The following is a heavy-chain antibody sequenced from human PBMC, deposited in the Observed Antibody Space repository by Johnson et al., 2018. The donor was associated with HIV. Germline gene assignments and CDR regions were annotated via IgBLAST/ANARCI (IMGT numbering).Heavy chain of an antibody. Sequence: QVQLVESGGGVVQPGRSLRLSCAASGFTFSSYALHWVRQAPGKGLEWVAVISYDGSNKYYADSVKGRLTISRDTSKKSVFLQMNSLRPEDTAVYYCAKETRDSRSAFDIWGQGTLVTVSS. J-gene: IGHJ3*02. D-gene: IGHD4-11*01. CDR3: AKETRDSRSAFDI. CDR1: GFTFSSYA. CDR2: ISYDGSNK. V-gene: IGHV3-30*04.